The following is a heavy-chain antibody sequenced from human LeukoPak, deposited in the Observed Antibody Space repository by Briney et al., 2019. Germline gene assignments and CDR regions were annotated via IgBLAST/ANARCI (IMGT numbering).Heavy chain of an antibody. Sequence: GGSLKISCKGSGYSFTSYWIGWVRQMPGKGLEWMGIIYPGDSDTRYSPSFQGQVTISADKSISTAYLQWSSLKASDTAMYYCVTWTYRLGENFDYWGQGTLVTVSS. J-gene: IGHJ4*02. CDR1: GYSFTSYW. CDR2: IYPGDSDT. D-gene: IGHD3/OR15-3a*01. CDR3: VTWTYRLGENFDY. V-gene: IGHV5-51*01.